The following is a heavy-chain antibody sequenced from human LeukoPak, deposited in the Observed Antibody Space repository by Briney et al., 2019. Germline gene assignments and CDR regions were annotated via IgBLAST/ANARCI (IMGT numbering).Heavy chain of an antibody. CDR3: AREGYSYGAYYFDY. Sequence: GGSLRLSCAASGFTFSTYAMNWVRQAPGKGLEWVSSISSSSGYIYYADSVKGRFTISRDNAKNSLYLQVNSLRAEDTAVYYCAREGYSYGAYYFDYWGQGTLVTVYS. V-gene: IGHV3-21*01. CDR2: ISSSSGYI. CDR1: GFTFSTYA. J-gene: IGHJ4*02. D-gene: IGHD5-18*01.